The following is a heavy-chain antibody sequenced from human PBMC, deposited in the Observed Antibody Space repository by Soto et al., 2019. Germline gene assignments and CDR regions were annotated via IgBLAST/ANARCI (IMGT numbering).Heavy chain of an antibody. D-gene: IGHD4-17*01. CDR3: ARERYGAGYYYGMDV. V-gene: IGHV3-13*01. CDR1: GFTFSSYD. Sequence: EVQLVESGGGLVQPGGSLRLSCAASGFTFSSYDMHWVRQATGKGLEWVSAIGTAGDTYYPGSVKGRFTISRENAKNSVNLQMNSLRAGDTAVYYCARERYGAGYYYGMDVWGQGTTVTVSS. CDR2: IGTAGDT. J-gene: IGHJ6*02.